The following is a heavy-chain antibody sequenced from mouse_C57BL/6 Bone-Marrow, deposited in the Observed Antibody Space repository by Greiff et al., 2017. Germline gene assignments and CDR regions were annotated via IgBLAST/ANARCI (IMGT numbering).Heavy chain of an antibody. CDR2: IYPRDGDT. Sequence: QVQLQQSGAELVKPGASVKISCKASGYAFTSYWMNWVKQRPGQGLEWIGQIYPRDGDTNYNEKFKGKATLTVDKSSSTAYMQLCSLTSEDSAVDFCATNTLFYCSGYDCFAYGGRGTLVTVSA. D-gene: IGHD1-1*01. J-gene: IGHJ3*01. CDR3: ATNTLFYCSGYDCFAY. CDR1: GYAFTSYW. V-gene: IGHV1-80*01.